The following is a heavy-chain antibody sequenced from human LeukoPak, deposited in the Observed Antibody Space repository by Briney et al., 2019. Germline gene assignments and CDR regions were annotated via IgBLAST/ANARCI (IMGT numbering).Heavy chain of an antibody. Sequence: SETLSLTCAVSGGSISSSSYYWSCIRQPAGKGLEWIGCIDTSGSTNYNPYLKSLVTISVDTSKNQYSLKLSSMTAADTAVYYCARASYINYDFWSGYYNYWFDPWDQGTLVTVSS. CDR2: IDTSGST. CDR1: GGSISSSSYY. D-gene: IGHD3-3*01. V-gene: IGHV4-61*02. CDR3: ARASYINYDFWSGYYNYWFDP. J-gene: IGHJ5*02.